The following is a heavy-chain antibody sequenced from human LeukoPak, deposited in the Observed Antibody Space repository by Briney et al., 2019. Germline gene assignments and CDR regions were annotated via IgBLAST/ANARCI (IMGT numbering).Heavy chain of an antibody. V-gene: IGHV3-23*01. CDR2: ISSNGGST. J-gene: IGHJ3*02. CDR3: AKAPDAFDI. CDR1: GFTFSSYA. Sequence: QAGGSLRLSCAASGFTFSSYAMSWVRQAPGKGLEWVSAISSNGGSTYYADSVKGRFTISRDNSKNTLYLQMNSLRAEDTALYYCAKAPDAFDIWGQGTMVTVSS.